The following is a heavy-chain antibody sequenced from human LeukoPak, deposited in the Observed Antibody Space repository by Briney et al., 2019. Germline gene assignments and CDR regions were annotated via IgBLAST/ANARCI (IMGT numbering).Heavy chain of an antibody. J-gene: IGHJ4*02. Sequence: GGSLRLSCAASGFTFSRYGMHWVRQAPGKGLEWVAVISYDGNSKYYANSVKGRFTISRDNSKNTLYLQMNSLRAEDTAVYYCAKAANWGSFDYWGQGTLVTVSS. V-gene: IGHV3-30*18. D-gene: IGHD7-27*01. CDR2: ISYDGNSK. CDR3: AKAANWGSFDY. CDR1: GFTFSRYG.